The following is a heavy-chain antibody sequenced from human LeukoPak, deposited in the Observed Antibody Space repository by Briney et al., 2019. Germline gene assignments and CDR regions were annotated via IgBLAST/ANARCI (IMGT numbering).Heavy chain of an antibody. CDR1: GYTFTSYD. V-gene: IGHV1-8*03. CDR2: MNPNSGNT. Sequence: ASVKVSCKASGYTFTSYDINWVRQATGQGLEWMGWMNPNSGNTGYAQKFQGRVTITRNTSISTAYMELSSLRSEDTAVYYCARAAMATYYYYMDVWGKGTTVTVSS. CDR3: ARAAMATYYYYMDV. D-gene: IGHD5-18*01. J-gene: IGHJ6*03.